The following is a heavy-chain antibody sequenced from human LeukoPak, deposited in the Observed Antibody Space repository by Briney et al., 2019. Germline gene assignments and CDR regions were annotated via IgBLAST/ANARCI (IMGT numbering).Heavy chain of an antibody. CDR3: TKRDSSGSLPRLFDY. V-gene: IGHV3-23*01. CDR1: GFTFSSYA. CDR2: ISGSGGTT. Sequence: GGSLRLSCAASGFTFSSYAMSWFRQAPGKGLEWVSYISGSGGTTSYADSVKGRVTISRDNSEDTLYLQMNSLRADDTAVYYCTKRDSSGSLPRLFDYWGQGTLVTVSS. D-gene: IGHD6-19*01. J-gene: IGHJ4*02.